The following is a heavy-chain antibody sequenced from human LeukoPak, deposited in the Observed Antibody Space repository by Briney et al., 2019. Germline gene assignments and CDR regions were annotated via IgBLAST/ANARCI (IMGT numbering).Heavy chain of an antibody. CDR3: ARGSRVYDSSGYYPSIKKRYCFDY. J-gene: IGHJ4*02. CDR2: INDSVRT. V-gene: IGHV4-34*01. D-gene: IGHD3-22*01. CDR1: AGSFSGFY. Sequence: SETLSLTCAVYAGSFSGFYCGWVRPPQGRGRGWMGEINDSVRTNPKPSLKSRVTLSVDTSKSQFPLKRSSVTAADTAVYYCARGSRVYDSSGYYPSIKKRYCFDYWSQGTLVTVYS.